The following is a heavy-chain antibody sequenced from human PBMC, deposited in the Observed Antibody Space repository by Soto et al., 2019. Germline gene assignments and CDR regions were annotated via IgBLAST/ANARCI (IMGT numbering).Heavy chain of an antibody. D-gene: IGHD4-17*01. V-gene: IGHV3-23*01. CDR1: GFTFTSYA. J-gene: IGHJ4*02. Sequence: QPGGSLRLSCAASGFTFTSYAMNWVRQAPGKGLEWVSAISGSGANTNYADSVKGRFTISRDNSKNTLYLQMNSLRAEDTAVYYCARAADYGGNPYYFDFWGQGTLVTVSS. CDR3: ARAADYGGNPYYFDF. CDR2: ISGSGANT.